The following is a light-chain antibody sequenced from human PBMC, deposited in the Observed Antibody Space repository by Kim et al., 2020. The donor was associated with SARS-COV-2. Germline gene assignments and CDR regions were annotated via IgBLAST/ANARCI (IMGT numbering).Light chain of an antibody. J-gene: IGLJ2*01. Sequence: QSVTISCTGTSSEVGGYTDVSWYQQHPGKAPNLMIYEVSKRPSGVPDRFSGSKSGNTASLTVSGLQAEDEADYYCSSYAGSNNFVVFGGGTQLTVL. CDR1: SSEVGGYTD. CDR2: EVS. CDR3: SSYAGSNNFVV. V-gene: IGLV2-8*01.